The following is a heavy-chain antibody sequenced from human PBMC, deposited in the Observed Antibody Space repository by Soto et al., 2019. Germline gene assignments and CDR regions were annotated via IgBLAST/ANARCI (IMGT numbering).Heavy chain of an antibody. CDR3: ARRGSGSYYYY. J-gene: IGHJ4*02. Sequence: EVQLLESGGGLVQPGGSLRLSCAASGFTFSSYAMRWVRQAPVKGVEWVSTISGSGGSTYYADCVKGRFTISRDNSKNSLYLQMNSLRAEDTAVYYCARRGSGSYYYYWGQGTLVTVSS. D-gene: IGHD1-26*01. CDR1: GFTFSSYA. V-gene: IGHV3-23*01. CDR2: ISGSGGST.